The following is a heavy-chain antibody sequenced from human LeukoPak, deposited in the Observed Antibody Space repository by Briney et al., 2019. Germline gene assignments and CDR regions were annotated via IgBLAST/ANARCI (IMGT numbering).Heavy chain of an antibody. Sequence: GGSLTLSCEDSGFTIRSYEMNWVRQAPGKGLEWIAYLSSSRSAFSYADSVKGRFTIARDNAKNSVYLEMNSLRADDTAVYYCARSARLMKGVVEVTALDDWGQGTLVTVSS. J-gene: IGHJ4*02. CDR1: GFTIRSYE. CDR2: LSSSRSAF. D-gene: IGHD3-3*01. CDR3: ARSARLMKGVVEVTALDD. V-gene: IGHV3-48*03.